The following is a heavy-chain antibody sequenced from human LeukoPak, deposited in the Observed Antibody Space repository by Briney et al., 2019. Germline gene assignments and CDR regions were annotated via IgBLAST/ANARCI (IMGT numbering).Heavy chain of an antibody. CDR3: AKDHYWSIDY. CDR1: GFTFSSYW. CDR2: IASDGSST. Sequence: PGGSLRLPCAASGFTFSSYWMNWVRQAPGKGLVWVSRIASDGSSTTYADSVKGRFSISRDNAKNTLYLQMNSLRAEDTGVYYCAKDHYWSIDYWGRGTLVTVSS. D-gene: IGHD3-3*01. J-gene: IGHJ4*02. V-gene: IGHV3-74*01.